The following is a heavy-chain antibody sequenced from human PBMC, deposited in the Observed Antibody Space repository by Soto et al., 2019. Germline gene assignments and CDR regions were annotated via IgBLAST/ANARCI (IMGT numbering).Heavy chain of an antibody. CDR3: ARDEYCSSTSCYTYYYYGMDV. CDR2: ISSSGSTI. Sequence: PGGSLRLSCAASGFPLSVSYMSWIRQAEGKELAWVSYISSSGSTIYYADSVKGRFTISRDNAKNSLYLQMNSLRAEDTAVYYCARDEYCSSTSCYTYYYYGMDVWGQGTTVTVSS. CDR1: GFPLSVSY. J-gene: IGHJ6*02. V-gene: IGHV3-11*01. D-gene: IGHD2-2*02.